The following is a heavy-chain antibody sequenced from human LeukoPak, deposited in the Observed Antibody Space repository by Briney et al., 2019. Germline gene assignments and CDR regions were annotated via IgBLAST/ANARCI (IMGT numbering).Heavy chain of an antibody. D-gene: IGHD3-22*01. CDR3: ARGYYYDSSGYYFHYYYMDV. Sequence: SVKVSCKASGYTFTGYYMHWVRQAPGQGLEWMGGIIPIFGTANYAQKFQGRVTITADESTSTAYMELSSLRSEDTAVYYCARGYYYDSSGYYFHYYYMDVWGKGTTVTVSS. J-gene: IGHJ6*03. CDR1: GYTFTGYY. V-gene: IGHV1-69*13. CDR2: IIPIFGTA.